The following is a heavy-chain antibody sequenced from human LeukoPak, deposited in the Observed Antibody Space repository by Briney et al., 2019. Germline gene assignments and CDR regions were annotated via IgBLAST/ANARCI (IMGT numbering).Heavy chain of an antibody. CDR2: IKQDGSEK. Sequence: GGSLRLSCAASGFTFSSYWMSWVRQAPGKGLEWVANIKQDGSEKYYVDSVKGRFTISRDNAKNSVYLQMNSLRVEDTAVYYCASYDYGDYVVPVRKHAFDIWGQGTMVTVSS. V-gene: IGHV3-7*01. J-gene: IGHJ3*02. D-gene: IGHD4-17*01. CDR3: ASYDYGDYVVPVRKHAFDI. CDR1: GFTFSSYW.